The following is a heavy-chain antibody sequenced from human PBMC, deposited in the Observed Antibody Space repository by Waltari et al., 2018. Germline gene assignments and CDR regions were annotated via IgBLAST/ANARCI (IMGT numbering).Heavy chain of an antibody. V-gene: IGHV1-46*01. Sequence: GQAPGQGLEWMGIINPSGGSTSYAQKFQGRVTMTRDTSTSTVYMQLSSLRSEDTAVYYCAREPYYYDSSGYPNYFDYWGQGTLVTVSS. CDR2: INPSGGST. D-gene: IGHD3-22*01. J-gene: IGHJ4*02. CDR3: AREPYYYDSSGYPNYFDY.